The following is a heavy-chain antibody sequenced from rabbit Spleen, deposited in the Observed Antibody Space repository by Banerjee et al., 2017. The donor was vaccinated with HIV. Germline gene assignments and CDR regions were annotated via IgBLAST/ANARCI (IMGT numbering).Heavy chain of an antibody. J-gene: IGHJ4*01. V-gene: IGHV1S47*01. Sequence: EESGGDLVKPGASLTLTCTASGFTLSSNAMCWVRQAPGKGLEWIGCIYTDNGSAYYASWVNGRFTISRSTSLNTVDLKMTSLTAADTATYFCARNPAAVSDCLWGQGTLVTVS. CDR1: GFTLSSNA. CDR2: IYTDNGSA. CDR3: ARNPAAVSDCL. D-gene: IGHD4-2*01.